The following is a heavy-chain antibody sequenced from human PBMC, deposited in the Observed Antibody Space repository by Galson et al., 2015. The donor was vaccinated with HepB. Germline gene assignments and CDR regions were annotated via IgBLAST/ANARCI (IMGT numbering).Heavy chain of an antibody. V-gene: IGHV3-53*01. D-gene: IGHD5-24*01. J-gene: IGHJ4*02. Sequence: SLRLSCAASGFTVNTRMSWFRQAPGKGLEWVSVIYGRGNTYYADSVKGRFTISRDDSKNTLYLQMNSLGAEVTAMYYCAREREGNPEAEFWGQETLVTVSS. CDR2: IYGRGNT. CDR1: GFTVNTR. CDR3: AREREGNPEAEF.